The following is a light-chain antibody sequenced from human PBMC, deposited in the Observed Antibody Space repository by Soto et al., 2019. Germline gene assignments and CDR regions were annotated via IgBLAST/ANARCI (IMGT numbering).Light chain of an antibody. CDR1: QSVGKY. CDR3: QQYGTSPQT. CDR2: DAS. Sequence: ESVLTQSPGTLSLSPGERATLSCRASQSVGKYLAWHQQKPGQAPRLLIYDASRRAAGIPDRFSGSGYGTDFSLTINRLEPEDSAVYYCQQYGTSPQTFGQGTKVEI. J-gene: IGKJ1*01. V-gene: IGKV3-20*01.